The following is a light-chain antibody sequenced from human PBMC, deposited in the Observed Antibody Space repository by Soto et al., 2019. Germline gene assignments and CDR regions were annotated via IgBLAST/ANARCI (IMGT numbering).Light chain of an antibody. CDR1: QGISSY. J-gene: IGKJ3*01. V-gene: IGKV1-8*01. Sequence: AIRMTQSPSSFSASTGDRVTITCRASQGISSYLAWYQQKPGKAPKLLIYAASTLRSGVPSRFSGSGSGTDFTLTISCLQSEDFATYYCQQCYSYPFTFGPGTKVDIK. CDR3: QQCYSYPFT. CDR2: AAS.